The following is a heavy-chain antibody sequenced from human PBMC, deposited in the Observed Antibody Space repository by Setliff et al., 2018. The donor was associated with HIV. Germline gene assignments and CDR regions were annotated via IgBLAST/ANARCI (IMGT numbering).Heavy chain of an antibody. Sequence: PSETLSLTCAVYGGSFSDYSWSWIRQPPGKGLAWIGEISYSGSTNYNPSLKSRVTISIDTSKNQFSLRLTSVTAADTAVYYCAKSPGFSGYGGSGWGQGTLVTVSS. J-gene: IGHJ4*02. CDR1: GGSFSDYS. D-gene: IGHD5-12*01. CDR3: AKSPGFSGYGGSG. CDR2: ISYSGST. V-gene: IGHV4-34*01.